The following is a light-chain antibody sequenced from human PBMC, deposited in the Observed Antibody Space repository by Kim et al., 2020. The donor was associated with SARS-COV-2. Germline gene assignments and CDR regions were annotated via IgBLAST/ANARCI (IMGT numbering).Light chain of an antibody. CDR1: QTISSS. V-gene: IGKV1-5*03. J-gene: IGKJ2*01. Sequence: DIQMTQAPSTPSASVGDRVTITCRASQTISSSLAWFQQKPGKAPKLLIYKVSTLQSGVPIRFSGSGSGTEFTLTISSLQPDDFATYYCQQYSIYSTFGQGTKLEI. CDR3: QQYSIYST. CDR2: KVS.